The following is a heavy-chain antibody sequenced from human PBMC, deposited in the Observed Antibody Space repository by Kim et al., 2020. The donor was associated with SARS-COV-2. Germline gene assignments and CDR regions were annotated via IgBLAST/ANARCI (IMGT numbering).Heavy chain of an antibody. J-gene: IGHJ5*02. D-gene: IGHD3-16*01. V-gene: IGHV4-59*13. CDR3: AQDMGGGGWVDP. CDR2: IYYSGST. Sequence: SETLSLTCTVSGGSISSYYWSWIRQPPGKGLEWIGYIYYSGSTNYNPSLKSRVTISVDTSKNPFSLKLSSATAADTAVYYCAQDMGGGGWVDPWGQGTLVTVSS. CDR1: GGSISSYY.